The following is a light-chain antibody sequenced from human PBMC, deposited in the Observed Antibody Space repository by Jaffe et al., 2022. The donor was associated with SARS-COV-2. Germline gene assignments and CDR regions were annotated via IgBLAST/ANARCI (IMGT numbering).Light chain of an antibody. CDR2: WAS. J-gene: IGKJ1*01. V-gene: IGKV4-1*01. Sequence: DIVMTQSPDSLAVSLGERATINCKSSQSVLYSSKNKNYLAWYQQKPGQPPKLLIYWASTRESGVPDRFSGSGSGTDFTLTISSLQAEDVAVYYCQQYYGTPPWTFGQGTKVEIK. CDR3: QQYYGTPPWT. CDR1: QSVLYSSKNKNY.